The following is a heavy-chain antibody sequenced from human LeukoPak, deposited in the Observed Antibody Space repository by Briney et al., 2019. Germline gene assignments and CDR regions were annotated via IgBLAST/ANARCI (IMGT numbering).Heavy chain of an antibody. CDR3: AREVAGNHPSLYDY. Sequence: PGGSLRLSCAASGFTFSTYTMNWVRQTPGKGLEWVSVIYSGGSTYYADSVKGRFTISRDNSKNTLYLQMNSLRAEDTAVYYCAREVAGNHPSLYDYWGQGTLVTVSS. V-gene: IGHV3-53*01. D-gene: IGHD3-10*01. CDR1: GFTFSTYT. CDR2: IYSGGST. J-gene: IGHJ4*02.